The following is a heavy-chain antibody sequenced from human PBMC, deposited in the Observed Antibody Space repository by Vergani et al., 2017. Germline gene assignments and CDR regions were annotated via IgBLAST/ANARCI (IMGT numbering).Heavy chain of an antibody. V-gene: IGHV3-30*03. CDR1: GFTFSSYG. CDR3: ASGENYYYYGMDV. D-gene: IGHD3-3*01. CDR2: ISYDGSNK. Sequence: QVQLVESGGGVVQPGRSLRLSCAASGFTFSSYGMHWVRQAPGKGLEWVAVISYDGSNKYYADSVKGRFTISRDNSKNTLYLQMNSLRAEDTAVYYCASGENYYYYGMDVWGQGTTVTVSS. J-gene: IGHJ6*02.